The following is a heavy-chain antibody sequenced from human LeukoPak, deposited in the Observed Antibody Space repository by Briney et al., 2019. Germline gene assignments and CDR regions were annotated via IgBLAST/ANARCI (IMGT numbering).Heavy chain of an antibody. Sequence: GGSLRLSCAASGFTFTSYAMTWVRQAPGKGLEWVSGISNSGSSTYYADSVKGRFTISRDNSKNTLYLQLSSLRAEDTAVYYCASTMVRGSYNMDVWGQGTTVTVSS. CDR2: ISNSGSST. D-gene: IGHD3-10*01. V-gene: IGHV3-23*01. CDR1: GFTFTSYA. J-gene: IGHJ6*02. CDR3: ASTMVRGSYNMDV.